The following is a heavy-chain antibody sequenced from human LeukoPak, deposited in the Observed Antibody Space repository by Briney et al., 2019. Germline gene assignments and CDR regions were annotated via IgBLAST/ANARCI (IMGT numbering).Heavy chain of an antibody. Sequence: GGSLRLSCVASGFTFSSYWMHWVRQDPRKGLVWVSRINGDGRNINYADSVRGRFTISRDNAKNTLYLQMNTLRAEDTALYYCAKASITMVRAANDYYFDYWGQGTLVTVSS. CDR3: AKASITMVRAANDYYFDY. CDR2: INGDGRNI. J-gene: IGHJ4*02. D-gene: IGHD3-10*01. CDR1: GFTFSSYW. V-gene: IGHV3-74*01.